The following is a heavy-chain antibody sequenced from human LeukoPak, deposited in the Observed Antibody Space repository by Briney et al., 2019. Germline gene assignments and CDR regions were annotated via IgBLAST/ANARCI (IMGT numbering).Heavy chain of an antibody. CDR1: GYSENFYG. J-gene: IGHJ4*02. V-gene: IGHV1-18*01. CDR3: VSSSPGATYFDY. D-gene: IGHD6-6*01. Sequence: ASVKVSCKTSGYSENFYGITWVRQVAGQGLEWMGWISAQHGQTEYAPNSQDRVTMTTDTYTNTAYMELRSLRSDDTAVYYCVSSSPGATYFDYWGQGTLVIVSS. CDR2: ISAQHGQT.